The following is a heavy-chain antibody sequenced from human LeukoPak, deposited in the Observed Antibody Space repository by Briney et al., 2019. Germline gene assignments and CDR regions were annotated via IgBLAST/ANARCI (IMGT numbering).Heavy chain of an antibody. CDR3: ARDSYRSGWFDY. V-gene: IGHV3-30-3*01. CDR1: GFTFSSYA. J-gene: IGHJ4*02. CDR2: ISYDGSNK. Sequence: PGRSLRLSCAASGFTFSSYAMHWVRQAPGKGLEWVAVISYDGSNKYYADSVKGRFTISRDNSKNTLYLQMNSLRAEDTAVYYCARDSYRSGWFDYWGQGTLVTVSS. D-gene: IGHD6-19*01.